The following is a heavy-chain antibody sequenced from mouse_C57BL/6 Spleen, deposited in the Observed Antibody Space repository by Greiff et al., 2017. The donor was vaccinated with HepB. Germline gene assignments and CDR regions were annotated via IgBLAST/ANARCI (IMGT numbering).Heavy chain of an antibody. CDR2: IDPSDSYT. Sequence: QVQLQQPGAELVMPGASVKLSCKASGYTFTSYWMHWVKQRPGQGLEWIGEIDPSDSYTNYNQKFTGKSTLTVDTSSSTAYMQLSSLTSEDSAVYYCARSPYYNGSSYRYFDVGGRGTTVTVST. CDR3: ARSPYYNGSSYRYFDV. CDR1: GYTFTSYW. J-gene: IGHJ1*03. D-gene: IGHD1-1*01. V-gene: IGHV1-69*01.